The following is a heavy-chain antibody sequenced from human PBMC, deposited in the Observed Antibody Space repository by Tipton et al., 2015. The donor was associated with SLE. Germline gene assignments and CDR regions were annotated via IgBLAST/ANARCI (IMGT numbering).Heavy chain of an antibody. CDR2: IKLDGSAY. Sequence: SLRLSCVASGFTFGGYWMTWVRQAPGKGLEWVGNIKLDGSAYNYVGSVRGRFSISRDNAKNSLYLQMNSLRADDTAVYYCARGSVTAPRSAFDIWGQGTMVTVSS. V-gene: IGHV3-7*01. J-gene: IGHJ3*02. D-gene: IGHD2-21*02. CDR3: ARGSVTAPRSAFDI. CDR1: GFTFGGYW.